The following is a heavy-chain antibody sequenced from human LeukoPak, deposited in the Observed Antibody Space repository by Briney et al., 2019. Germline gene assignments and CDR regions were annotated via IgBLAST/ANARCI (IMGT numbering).Heavy chain of an antibody. Sequence: GGSLRLSCLTSGFTLSTNAMSWVRQAPGKGLEWISGISGSGASTYYADSVKGRFTISRDDSRNTLYLQMNSLRGDGTAVYYCAKDVGKWESLHFFDYWGQGTLVTVSS. D-gene: IGHD1-26*01. CDR2: ISGSGAST. CDR3: AKDVGKWESLHFFDY. CDR1: GFTLSTNA. J-gene: IGHJ4*02. V-gene: IGHV3-23*01.